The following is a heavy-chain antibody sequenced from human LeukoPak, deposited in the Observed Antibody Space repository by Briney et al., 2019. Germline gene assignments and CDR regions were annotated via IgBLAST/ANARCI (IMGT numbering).Heavy chain of an antibody. D-gene: IGHD1-26*01. V-gene: IGHV3-74*01. J-gene: IGHJ4*02. CDR1: GFTFGSHW. CDR3: ARGATYAYYQDY. Sequence: GGSLRLSCADSGFTFGSHWMHWVRQAPGKGLVWVSRIKYDASSTSYADSVKGRFTISRDNAKNTLYLQMNSLRAEDTAVYYCARGATYAYYQDYWGQGTLVTVSS. CDR2: IKYDASST.